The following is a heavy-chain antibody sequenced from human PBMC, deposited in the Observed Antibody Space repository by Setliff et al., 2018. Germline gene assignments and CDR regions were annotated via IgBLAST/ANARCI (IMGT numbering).Heavy chain of an antibody. Sequence: GGSLRLSCGASGFLFSGSAMSWVRQAPEQGLEWVAAISAGSSRTYYAESVKGRFTISRDNSNNTPYLQMDSLRADDTATYYCAKDIFGWDHTKGGLDYWGQGTLVTVSS. V-gene: IGHV3-23*01. D-gene: IGHD3-10*02. CDR1: GFLFSGSA. CDR2: ISAGSSRT. J-gene: IGHJ4*02. CDR3: AKDIFGWDHTKGGLDY.